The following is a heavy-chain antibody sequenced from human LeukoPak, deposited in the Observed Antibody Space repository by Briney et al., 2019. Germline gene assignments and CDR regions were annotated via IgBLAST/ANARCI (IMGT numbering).Heavy chain of an antibody. J-gene: IGHJ4*02. V-gene: IGHV3-23*01. CDR1: GFMFTTYA. CDR3: VSQSYSGSDNYYFHY. Sequence: PGGSLRLSCVTSGFMFTTYAMTWVRQAPGKGLEWVSIISGSGERAYYADSVKGRFTVSRDNSKNTLYLQTKSLRAEDTAVYYCVSQSYSGSDNYYFHYWGQGTLVAVSS. D-gene: IGHD1-26*01. CDR2: ISGSGERA.